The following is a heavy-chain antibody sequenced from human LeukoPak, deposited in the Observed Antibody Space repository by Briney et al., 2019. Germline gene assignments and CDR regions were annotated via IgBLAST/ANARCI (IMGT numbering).Heavy chain of an antibody. CDR3: ATGGSSSYAFHI. CDR2: AYYSGST. CDR1: GGSISSYY. V-gene: IGHV4-59*08. Sequence: SETLSLTCTVSGGSISSYYLSWIRQPPGTGLEWIGYAYYSGSTNYNPSLKSRVTISVDTSKNQFSLKLSSVTAADTAVYYCATGGSSSYAFHIWGQGTMVTVSS. J-gene: IGHJ3*02. D-gene: IGHD6-13*01.